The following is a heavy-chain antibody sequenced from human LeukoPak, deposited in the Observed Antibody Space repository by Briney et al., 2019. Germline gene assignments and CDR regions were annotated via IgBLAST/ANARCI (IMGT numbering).Heavy chain of an antibody. V-gene: IGHV3-7*01. CDR2: IKQDGSEK. CDR3: ARGGGVTMIVANMDV. Sequence: GGSLRLSCAASGFTFSSYWMSWVRQAPGKGLEWVANIKQDGSEKYYVDSVKGRFTISRDNTKNSLYLQMNSLRAEDTAVYYRARGGGVTMIVANMDVWGKGTTVTVSS. D-gene: IGHD3-22*01. CDR1: GFTFSSYW. J-gene: IGHJ6*03.